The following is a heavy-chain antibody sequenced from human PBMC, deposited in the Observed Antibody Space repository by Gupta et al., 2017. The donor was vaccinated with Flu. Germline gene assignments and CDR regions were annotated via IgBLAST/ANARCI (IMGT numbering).Heavy chain of an antibody. Sequence: KGLELVSGLNWNGGSTGYADSVKGRFTISRDNAKNSLYLQMNSLRAEDTALYHCARWDTAMVTLNYYYYMDVWGKGTTVTVSS. V-gene: IGHV3-20*01. J-gene: IGHJ6*03. CDR2: LNWNGGST. CDR3: ARWDTAMVTLNYYYYMDV. D-gene: IGHD5-18*01.